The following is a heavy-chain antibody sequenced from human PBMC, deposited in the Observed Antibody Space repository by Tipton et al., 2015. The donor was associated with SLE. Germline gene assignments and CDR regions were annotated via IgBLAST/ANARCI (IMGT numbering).Heavy chain of an antibody. Sequence: TLSLTCTVSGGSFSSGGYFWSWVRQHPGMGLEWIGYIYYTVTNYYNPSLKSRVTMSVDTSKNQFSLKLSSVTAADTAVYYCRHTSAPWIDDYCGQGTLVTVSS. CDR1: GGSFSSGGYF. V-gene: IGHV4-31*03. CDR2: IYYTVTN. J-gene: IGHJ4*02. D-gene: IGHD2-2*01. CDR3: RHTSAPWIDDY.